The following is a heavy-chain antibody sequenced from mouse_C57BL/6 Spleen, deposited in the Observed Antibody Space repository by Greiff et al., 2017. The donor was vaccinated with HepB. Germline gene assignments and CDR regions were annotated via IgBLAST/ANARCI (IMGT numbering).Heavy chain of an antibody. CDR3: ARDALFAD. CDR1: GYTFTSYW. V-gene: IGHV1-55*01. J-gene: IGHJ3*01. CDR2: IYPGSGST. Sequence: QVQLQQPGAELVKPGASVKMSCQASGYTFTSYWITWVKQRPGQGLEWIGDIYPGSGSTKYNEKLKSKATLTVDTASSTAYMQLSSLTSEDSAVYYCARDALFADWGQGTLVTVSA.